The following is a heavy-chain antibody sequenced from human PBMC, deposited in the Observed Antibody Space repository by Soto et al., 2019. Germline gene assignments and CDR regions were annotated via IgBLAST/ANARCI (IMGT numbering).Heavy chain of an antibody. J-gene: IGHJ3*02. V-gene: IGHV3-9*01. Sequence: EVQLVESGGGLVQPGRSLRLSCAASGFTFDDYAMHWVRQAPGKGLEWVSGISWNSGSIGYADSVKGRFTISRDNAKKFLYLQINSLRGEDTALYYCAIGFRVVRGQDAFYICGQGTMVTVSS. CDR2: ISWNSGSI. CDR3: AIGFRVVRGQDAFYI. CDR1: GFTFDDYA. D-gene: IGHD3-10*01.